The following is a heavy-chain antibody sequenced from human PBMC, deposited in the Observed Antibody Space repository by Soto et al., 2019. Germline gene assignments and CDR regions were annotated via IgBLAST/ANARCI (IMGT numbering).Heavy chain of an antibody. CDR2: IIPIFGTA. Sequence: ASVKVSCKASGGTFSSYAISWVRQAPGQGLEWMGGIIPIFGTANYAQKFQGRVTITADESTSTAYMELSSLRSEDTAVHYCASPNVLRFLEWLPRYYYYGMDVWGQGNTVTVSS. CDR1: GGTFSSYA. D-gene: IGHD3-3*01. CDR3: ASPNVLRFLEWLPRYYYYGMDV. V-gene: IGHV1-69*13. J-gene: IGHJ6*02.